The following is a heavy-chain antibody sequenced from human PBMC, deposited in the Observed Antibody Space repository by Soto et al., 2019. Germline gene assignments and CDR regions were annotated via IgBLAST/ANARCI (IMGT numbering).Heavy chain of an antibody. CDR2: INHSGST. V-gene: IGHV4-34*01. Sequence: SETLSLTCAVYGGSFSGYYWSWIRQPPGKGLEWIGEINHSGSTNYNPSLKSRVTISVDTSKNQFSLKLSSVTAADTAVYYCARALVVVVAATRGYYYYGMDVWGQGTTVTVSS. D-gene: IGHD2-15*01. J-gene: IGHJ6*02. CDR3: ARALVVVVAATRGYYYYGMDV. CDR1: GGSFSGYY.